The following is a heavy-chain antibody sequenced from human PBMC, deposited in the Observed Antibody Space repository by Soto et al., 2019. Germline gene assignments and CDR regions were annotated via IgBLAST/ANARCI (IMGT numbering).Heavy chain of an antibody. V-gene: IGHV1-18*01. J-gene: IGHJ4*02. CDR3: ASFVWDFDSGEIDY. D-gene: IGHD1-26*01. CDR1: GYTFTSYG. CDR2: ISAYNGNT. Sequence: QVQLVQSGAEVKKPGASVKVSCKASGYTFTSYGISWVRQAPGQGLEWMGWISAYNGNTNYAQKLQGRVTMTTDTSTSTAYMELRSLRFDDPAVYYGASFVWDFDSGEIDYWGQGTLVSVSS.